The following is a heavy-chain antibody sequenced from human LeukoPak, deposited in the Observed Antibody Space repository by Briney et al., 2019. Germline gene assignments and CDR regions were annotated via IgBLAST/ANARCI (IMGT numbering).Heavy chain of an antibody. V-gene: IGHV3-23*01. J-gene: IGHJ6*02. CDR3: AKDPSYYYYGMDV. CDR1: GFTFSSYA. CDR2: ISGSGGST. Sequence: GGSLRLSCAAPGFTFSSYAMSWVRQAPGKGLEWVSAISGSGGSTYYADSVKGRFTISRDNSKNTLYLQMNSLRAEDTAVYYCAKDPSYYYYGMDVWGQGTTVTVSS.